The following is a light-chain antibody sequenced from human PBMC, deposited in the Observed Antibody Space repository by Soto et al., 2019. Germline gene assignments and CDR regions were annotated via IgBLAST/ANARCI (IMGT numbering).Light chain of an antibody. CDR3: QQYNNWPPWT. J-gene: IGKJ1*01. V-gene: IGKV3-15*01. CDR1: QSVRSN. CDR2: AAS. Sequence: IVVTQSPATLSVSPGDRSNLSCRASQSVRSNLAWYQQKPGQAPRLLIYAASTRATGIPARFSGSGSGTEFTLTISSLQSEDFAVYYCQQYNNWPPWTFGQGTKVDIK.